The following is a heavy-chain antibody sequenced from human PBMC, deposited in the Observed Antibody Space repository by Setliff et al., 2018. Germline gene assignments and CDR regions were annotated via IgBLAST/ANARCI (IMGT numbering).Heavy chain of an antibody. J-gene: IGHJ5*02. D-gene: IGHD3-3*01. CDR2: INHSGST. Sequence: SETLSLTCAVYGGSFSGYYWSWIRQPPGKGLEWIGEINHSGSTNYNPSLKSRVTISVDTSKNQFSLKLSSVTAADTAVYYCARVGHSTYYNFWSGPRGYNWFDPWGQGTQVTVS. CDR3: ARVGHSTYYNFWSGPRGYNWFDP. CDR1: GGSFSGYY. V-gene: IGHV4-34*01.